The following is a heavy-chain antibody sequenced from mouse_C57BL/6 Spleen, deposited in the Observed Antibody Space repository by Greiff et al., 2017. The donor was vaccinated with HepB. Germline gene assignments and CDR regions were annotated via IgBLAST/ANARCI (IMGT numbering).Heavy chain of an antibody. CDR3: ARSSYYYGSSYYAMDY. V-gene: IGHV1-82*01. J-gene: IGHJ4*01. CDR2: IYPGDGDT. D-gene: IGHD1-1*01. CDR1: GYAFSSSW. Sequence: VQLKQSGPELVKPGASVKISCKASGYAFSSSWMNWVKQRPGKGLEWIGRIYPGDGDTNYNGKFKGKATLTADKSSSTAYMQLSSLTSEDSAVYFCARSSYYYGSSYYAMDYWGQGTSVTVSS.